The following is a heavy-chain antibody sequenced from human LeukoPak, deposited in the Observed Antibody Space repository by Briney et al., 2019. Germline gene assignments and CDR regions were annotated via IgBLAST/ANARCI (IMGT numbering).Heavy chain of an antibody. CDR2: IKQDGSEK. CDR3: ARVVPAAPNTGAFDI. V-gene: IGHV3-7*01. D-gene: IGHD2-2*01. Sequence: GSLRLSCAASGFTFSSYWMSWVRQAPRKGLEWVANIKQDGSEKYYVDSEKGRFTISRDNAKNSLYLQMNSLRAEDTAVYYCARVVPAAPNTGAFDIWGQGTMVTVSS. CDR1: GFTFSSYW. J-gene: IGHJ3*02.